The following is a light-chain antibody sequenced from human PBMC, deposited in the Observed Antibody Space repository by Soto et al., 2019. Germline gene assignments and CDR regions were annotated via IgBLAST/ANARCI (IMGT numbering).Light chain of an antibody. CDR1: SGHSNYA. CDR3: QTWDTGIRV. Sequence: QSVLTQSPSASASLGASVELTCTLSSGHSNYAIAWHQQQPEKGPRYLMNLNSDGSHSKGDGIPDRFSGSSSGAERYLTISSLQSEDEADYYCQTWDTGIRVFGGGTKLTVL. V-gene: IGLV4-69*01. CDR2: LNSDGSH. J-gene: IGLJ2*01.